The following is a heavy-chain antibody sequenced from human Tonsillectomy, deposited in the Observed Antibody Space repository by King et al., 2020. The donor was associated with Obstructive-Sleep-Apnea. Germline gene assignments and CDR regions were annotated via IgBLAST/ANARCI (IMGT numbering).Heavy chain of an antibody. D-gene: IGHD3-10*01. CDR2: MNPNSGNT. CDR3: VRGLGYYGSGSYSRVFYFDY. V-gene: IGHV1-8*01. Sequence: VQLVQSGAEVKKPGASVKVSCKASGYTFTNYDVNWVRQATGQGLEWMGWMNPNSGNTDYSQKFQGRVTMTRNTSISTAFMELSSLRSEETAVYYCVRGLGYYGSGSYSRVFYFDYWGQGTLVTVSS. J-gene: IGHJ4*02. CDR1: GYTFTNYD.